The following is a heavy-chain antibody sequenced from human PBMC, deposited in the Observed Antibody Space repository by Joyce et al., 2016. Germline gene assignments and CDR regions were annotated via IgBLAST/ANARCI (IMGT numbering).Heavy chain of an antibody. CDR2: ISSDGSNT. V-gene: IGHV3-74*01. J-gene: IGHJ4*02. CDR1: GFSFSNYW. CDR3: ARDNLGSVDY. D-gene: IGHD3-16*01. Sequence: DVQLVESGGNLVRPGGSLRLSCAACGFSFSNYWMHWVRQAPGKGLGWVPHISSDGSNTRYVDSVKGRFTVSRDNAKTTLFLQMDSLRVEDTGVYYCARDNLGSVDYWGQGTLVTVSS.